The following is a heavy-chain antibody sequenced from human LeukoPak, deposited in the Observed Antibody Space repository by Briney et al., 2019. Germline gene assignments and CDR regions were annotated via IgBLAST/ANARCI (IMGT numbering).Heavy chain of an antibody. J-gene: IGHJ5*02. CDR2: IYHSGST. CDR1: GGSISSGGYS. Sequence: SQTLSLTCAVSGGSISSGGYSWSWIRQPPGKGLEWIGYIYHSGSTYYNPSLKSRVTISVDRSKNQSSLKLSSVTAADTAVYYCARVGGTTVSNWFDPWGQGTLVTVSS. V-gene: IGHV4-30-2*01. D-gene: IGHD4-17*01. CDR3: ARVGGTTVSNWFDP.